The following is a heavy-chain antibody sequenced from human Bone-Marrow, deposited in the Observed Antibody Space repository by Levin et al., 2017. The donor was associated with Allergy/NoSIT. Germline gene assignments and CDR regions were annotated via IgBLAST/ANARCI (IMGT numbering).Heavy chain of an antibody. CDR2: IYSGGDT. V-gene: IGHV3-66*01. D-gene: IGHD2-15*01. J-gene: IGHJ4*02. CDR3: ARNVPLVAVTGY. CDR1: GFTVSNNY. Sequence: GGSLRLSCAASGFTVSNNYMSWVRQAPGKGLEWVSLIYSGGDTSYAGSVKGRFTISRDGSKNTLYLQMNSLRAEDTAVYYCARNVPLVAVTGYCGQGTLVTVSS.